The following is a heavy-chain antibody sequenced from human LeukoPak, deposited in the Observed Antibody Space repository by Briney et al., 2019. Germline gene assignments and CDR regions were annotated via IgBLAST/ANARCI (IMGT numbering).Heavy chain of an antibody. D-gene: IGHD3-10*01. CDR1: GGSISSSSYY. J-gene: IGHJ4*02. CDR3: VLAVRGWFYY. V-gene: IGHV4-39*06. Sequence: SETLSLTCTASGGSISSSSYYWGWLRQPPGKGLEWIGSIYYSGSTYYNPSLKRRVTIAVDTSKNQFTLKLSSVTDADTAVYYCVLAVRGWFYYWGQGTLVTVSS. CDR2: IYYSGST.